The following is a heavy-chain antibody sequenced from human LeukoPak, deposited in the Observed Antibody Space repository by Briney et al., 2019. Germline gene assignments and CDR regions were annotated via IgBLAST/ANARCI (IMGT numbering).Heavy chain of an antibody. CDR1: GFTFSNYW. CDR2: IGTDGSST. Sequence: GGSLRLPCAASGFTFSNYWMHWVRQVPGKGLVWVSRIGTDGSSTTYADYVKGRFTISRDNAKNTLYLQMNSLRAEDTAVYYCARDKYGGNSNAFDIWGQGTLVTVSS. J-gene: IGHJ3*02. D-gene: IGHD4-23*01. V-gene: IGHV3-74*01. CDR3: ARDKYGGNSNAFDI.